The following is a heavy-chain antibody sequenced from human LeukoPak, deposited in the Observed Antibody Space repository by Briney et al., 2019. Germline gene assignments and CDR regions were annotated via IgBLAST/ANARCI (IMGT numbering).Heavy chain of an antibody. CDR3: ARLGDTNYYYMDV. D-gene: IGHD3-10*01. J-gene: IGHJ6*03. CDR1: GGSISSHY. Sequence: SETLSLTCTVSGGSISSHYWSWIRQPPGKGLEWIGYIYYRGSTNYNSSLKSRVTISVDTSKNQFSLKLSSVTAADTAVYYCARLGDTNYYYMDVWGKGTTVTVSS. V-gene: IGHV4-59*11. CDR2: IYYRGST.